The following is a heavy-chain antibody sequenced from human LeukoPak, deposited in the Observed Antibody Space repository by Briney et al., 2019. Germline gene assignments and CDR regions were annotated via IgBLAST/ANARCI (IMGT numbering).Heavy chain of an antibody. V-gene: IGHV1-2*02. CDR2: INPNSGGT. CDR3: ARDRRSGRFQNWFDP. Sequence: GASVKVSCTASGYTFTGYYMHWVRQAPGQGLEWMGWINPNSGGTNYAQKFQGRATMTRDTSISTAYMELSRLRSDDTAVYYCARDRRSGRFQNWFDPWGQGTLVTVSS. J-gene: IGHJ5*02. CDR1: GYTFTGYY. D-gene: IGHD3-3*01.